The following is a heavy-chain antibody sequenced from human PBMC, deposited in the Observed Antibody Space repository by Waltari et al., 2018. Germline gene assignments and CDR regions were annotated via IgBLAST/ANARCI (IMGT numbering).Heavy chain of an antibody. D-gene: IGHD1-26*01. CDR1: GGSFSGYY. CDR3: ARDPARGRNDY. Sequence: QVQLQQWGAGLLKPSETLSLTCAVYGGSFSGYYWSWLRQPPGKGLEWNGEINHSGRTKYNPTLKRRVTISVDTSKNQFSLKLSSETAADTAMYYCARDPARGRNDYWGQGTLVTVSS. V-gene: IGHV4-34*01. J-gene: IGHJ4*02. CDR2: INHSGRT.